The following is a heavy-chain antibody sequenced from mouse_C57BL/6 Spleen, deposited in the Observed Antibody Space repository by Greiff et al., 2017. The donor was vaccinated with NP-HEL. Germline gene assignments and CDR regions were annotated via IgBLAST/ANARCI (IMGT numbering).Heavy chain of an antibody. V-gene: IGHV1-26*01. CDR3: AIDSSGAWFAY. CDR1: GYTFTDYY. D-gene: IGHD3-2*02. J-gene: IGHJ3*01. CDR2: INPNNGGT. Sequence: EVKLQQSGPELVKPGASVKISCKASGYTFTDYYMNWVKQSHGKSLEWIGDINPNNGGTSYNQKFKGKATLTVDKSSSTAYMELRSLTSEDSAVYYCAIDSSGAWFAYWGQGTLVTVSA.